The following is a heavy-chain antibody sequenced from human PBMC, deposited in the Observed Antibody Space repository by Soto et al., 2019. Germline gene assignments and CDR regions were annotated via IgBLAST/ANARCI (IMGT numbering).Heavy chain of an antibody. J-gene: IGHJ3*02. D-gene: IGHD6-13*01. Sequence: QVQLVQSGAEVKKPGSSVKVSCKASGGTFSSYAISWVRQAPGQGLEWMGGIIPIFGTANYAQKFQGRVTITADESTSTAYMELSSLRSEDTAMYYCARDRGIAADTTRAFDIWGQGTMVTVSS. CDR1: GGTFSSYA. V-gene: IGHV1-69*01. CDR2: IIPIFGTA. CDR3: ARDRGIAADTTRAFDI.